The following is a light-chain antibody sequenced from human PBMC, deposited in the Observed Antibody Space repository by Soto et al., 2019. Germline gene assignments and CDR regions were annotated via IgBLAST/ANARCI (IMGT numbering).Light chain of an antibody. Sequence: DLQMTHSPSSLSASVGTRVTITCRTSQSISTYLNWYQQKAGLAPKLLIYAASSLQSGVPSRFSGSGSGTDFTLTISSLQAEDFATYYRQQANSFPPTFGQGTRLEIK. V-gene: IGKV1-39*01. CDR1: QSISTY. CDR3: QQANSFPPT. CDR2: AAS. J-gene: IGKJ5*01.